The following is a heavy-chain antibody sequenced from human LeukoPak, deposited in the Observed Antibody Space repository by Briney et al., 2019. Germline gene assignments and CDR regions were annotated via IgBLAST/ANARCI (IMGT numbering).Heavy chain of an antibody. CDR1: GFTFSRYT. J-gene: IGHJ4*02. CDR3: AREGVATAGTAYDY. CDR2: IINTGSYK. D-gene: IGHD3-3*01. Sequence: GGSLRLSCAASGFTFSRYTMTWVRQAPGKGLEWVASIINTGSYKYYADSLKGRFTISRDNARNSLYLQMNSLRAEDTAVYYCAREGVATAGTAYDYWGQGTLVTVSS. V-gene: IGHV3-21*01.